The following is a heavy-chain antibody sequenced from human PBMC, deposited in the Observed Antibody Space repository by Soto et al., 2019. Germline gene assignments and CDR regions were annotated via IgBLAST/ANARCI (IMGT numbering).Heavy chain of an antibody. J-gene: IGHJ4*02. V-gene: IGHV3-23*01. D-gene: IGHD4-17*01. CDR1: GFTFTTYS. CDR3: AKDLRPDGVWDFDH. CDR2: IVQDGST. Sequence: EVQLLESGGVSVLPGGSLRLSCAASGFTFTTYSLSWVRQAPGKGPEWVSGIVQDGSTKHADSVRGRFTISRDNSKNTVFLQMCSLRGEDTAVYYCAKDLRPDGVWDFDHWGQGTLVTVSS.